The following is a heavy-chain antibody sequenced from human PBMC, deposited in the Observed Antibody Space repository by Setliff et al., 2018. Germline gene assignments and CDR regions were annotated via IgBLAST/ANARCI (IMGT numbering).Heavy chain of an antibody. CDR1: GGSMSSGPNY. CDR2: VYSSVYSSGIT. V-gene: IGHV4-61*02. J-gene: IGHJ6*03. D-gene: IGHD1-1*01. Sequence: PSETLSLTCTVSGGSMSSGPNYWSWIRQPAGRGLEWVGRVYSSVYSSGITSYNSSLKSRVTISMDTSKNQFSLGLTSVTAADTAVYYCARESAGDESVRHLYYTDVWGGGTTVTVSS. CDR3: ARESAGDESVRHLYYTDV.